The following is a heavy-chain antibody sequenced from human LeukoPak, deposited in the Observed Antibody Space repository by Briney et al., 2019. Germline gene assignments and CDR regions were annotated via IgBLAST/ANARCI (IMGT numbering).Heavy chain of an antibody. J-gene: IGHJ4*02. CDR3: PRDVMESSGYSPMGY. Sequence: ASVKASCKASGYTFTSYDINWVRQATGQGLEWMGWMNPNSGNTGYAQKFQGRGTMTRNTSISTAYMELSSLRSEDTAVYYCPRDVMESSGYSPMGYWGQGTLVTVSS. CDR1: GYTFTSYD. CDR2: MNPNSGNT. D-gene: IGHD3-22*01. V-gene: IGHV1-8*01.